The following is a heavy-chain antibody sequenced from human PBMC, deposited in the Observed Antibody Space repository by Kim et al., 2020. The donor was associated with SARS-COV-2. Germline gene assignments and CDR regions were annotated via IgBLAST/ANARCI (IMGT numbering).Heavy chain of an antibody. CDR3: ARAPRYYYGSGSYYPQGPKDWFDP. D-gene: IGHD3-10*01. CDR1: GFTFSSYW. V-gene: IGHV3-7*01. Sequence: GGSLRLSCAASGFTFSSYWMSWVRQAPGKGLEWVANIKQDGSEKYYVDSVKGRFTISRDNAKNSLYLQMNSLRAEDTAVYYCARAPRYYYGSGSYYPQGPKDWFDPWGQGTLVTVSS. J-gene: IGHJ5*02. CDR2: IKQDGSEK.